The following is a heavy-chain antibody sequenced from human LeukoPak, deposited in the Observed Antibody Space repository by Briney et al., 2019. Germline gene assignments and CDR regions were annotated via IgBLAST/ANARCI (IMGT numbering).Heavy chain of an antibody. CDR1: GGSISSSSYY. CDR2: IYYSGST. V-gene: IGHV4-39*07. Sequence: SETLSLTCTVSGGSISSSSYYWGWIRQPPGKGLEWIGSIYYSGSTYYNPSLKSRVTISVDTSKNQFSLKLSSVTAADTAVYYCARERGRPTVTFHWGQGTLVTVSS. J-gene: IGHJ4*02. CDR3: ARERGRPTVTFH. D-gene: IGHD4-11*01.